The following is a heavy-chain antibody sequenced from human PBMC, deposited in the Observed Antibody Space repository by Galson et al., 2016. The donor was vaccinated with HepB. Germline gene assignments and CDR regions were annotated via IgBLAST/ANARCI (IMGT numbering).Heavy chain of an antibody. CDR3: AKGREYGSGTPMPNAAFDT. J-gene: IGHJ3*02. D-gene: IGHD3-10*01. V-gene: IGHV3-23*01. CDR1: GFTFSSYA. CDR2: VRGGGEST. Sequence: SLRLSCAASGFTFSSYAVSWVRQAPGRGLHWVSTVRGGGESTYYADSVRGRFAISADYSKNTLFLQMNSLRGDDTAVYYCAKGREYGSGTPMPNAAFDTWGQGTPVTVSS.